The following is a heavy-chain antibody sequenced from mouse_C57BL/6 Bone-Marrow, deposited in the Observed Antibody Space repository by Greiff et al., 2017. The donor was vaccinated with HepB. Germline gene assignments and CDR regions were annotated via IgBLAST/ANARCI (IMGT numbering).Heavy chain of an antibody. Sequence: EVQGVESGGGLVQSGRSLRLSCATSGFTFSDFYMEWVRQAPGKGLEWIAASRNKANDYTTEYSASVKGRFIVSRDTSQSILYLQMNALRAEDTAIYYCARDAGSYDYAMDYWGQGTSVTVSS. V-gene: IGHV7-1*01. CDR2: SRNKANDYTT. D-gene: IGHD1-1*02. CDR1: GFTFSDFY. CDR3: ARDAGSYDYAMDY. J-gene: IGHJ4*01.